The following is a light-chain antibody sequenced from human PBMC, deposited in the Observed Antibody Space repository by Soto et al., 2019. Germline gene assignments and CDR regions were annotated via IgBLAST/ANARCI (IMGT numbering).Light chain of an antibody. CDR3: QQSGSSPPT. J-gene: IGKJ1*01. CDR2: AAS. Sequence: EIVLTQAPGTLSLSPGERAALSYTASQSVSRKFLAWYQQKPGQAPRLLIYAASNRETGIPDRFSGSGSGTEFTLTISRLEPEDFEVYYCQQSGSSPPTFGQGTKVDIK. CDR1: QSVSRKF. V-gene: IGKV3-20*01.